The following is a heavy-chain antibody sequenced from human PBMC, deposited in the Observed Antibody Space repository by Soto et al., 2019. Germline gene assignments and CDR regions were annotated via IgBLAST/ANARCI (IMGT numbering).Heavy chain of an antibody. V-gene: IGHV3-23*01. CDR1: GFTFSSYA. CDR2: ISGSGGST. J-gene: IGHJ4*02. D-gene: IGHD2-15*01. CDR3: AKVSYCSGGSCYVYFDY. Sequence: GXSLILSCAASGFTFSSYAMSCVRQAPVKGLEWVSAISGSGGSTYYADSVKGRFTISRDNSKNTLYLQMNSLRAEDTAVYYCAKVSYCSGGSCYVYFDYWGQGTLVTVSS.